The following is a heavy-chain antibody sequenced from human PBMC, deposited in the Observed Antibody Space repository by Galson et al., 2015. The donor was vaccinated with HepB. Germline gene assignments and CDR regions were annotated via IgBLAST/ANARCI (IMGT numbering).Heavy chain of an antibody. V-gene: IGHV1-3*01. CDR1: GYTSTSYA. CDR2: INAGNGNT. CDR3: ASRANPHGRVGATTDFDY. Sequence: SVKVSCKASGYTSTSYAMHWVRQAPGQRLEWMGWINAGNGNTKYSKKFQGRVTITRDTSASTAYMELSSLRSEDTAVYYCASRANPHGRVGATTDFDYWGQGTLVTVSS. D-gene: IGHD1-26*01. J-gene: IGHJ4*02.